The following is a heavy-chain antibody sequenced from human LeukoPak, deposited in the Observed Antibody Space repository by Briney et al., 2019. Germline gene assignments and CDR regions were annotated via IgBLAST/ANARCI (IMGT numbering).Heavy chain of an antibody. J-gene: IGHJ4*02. CDR1: GFTFDDYA. CDR2: ISGDGGST. Sequence: PGGSLRLSCAASGFTFDDYAMHWVRQAPGKGLEWVSLISGDGGSTYYADSVKGRFTISRDNSKNSLYLQMNSLRTEDTALYYCAKVRAYYDSGGTFDYWGQGTLVTVSS. D-gene: IGHD3-22*01. CDR3: AKVRAYYDSGGTFDY. V-gene: IGHV3-43*02.